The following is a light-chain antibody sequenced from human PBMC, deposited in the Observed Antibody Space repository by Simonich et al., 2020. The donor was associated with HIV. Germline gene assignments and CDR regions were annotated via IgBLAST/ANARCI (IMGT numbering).Light chain of an antibody. CDR3: SSYTSSSTLL. Sequence: QSALTQPASVSGSPGQSITISCTGTNSDVGGYNYVSWYQQHPGKAPNLMIYDVSKRHSGVSNRFSGSKSGNTASLTISGLQAEDEADYYCSSYTSSSTLLFGGGTKLTVL. V-gene: IGLV2-14*01. CDR2: DVS. J-gene: IGLJ3*02. CDR1: NSDVGGYNY.